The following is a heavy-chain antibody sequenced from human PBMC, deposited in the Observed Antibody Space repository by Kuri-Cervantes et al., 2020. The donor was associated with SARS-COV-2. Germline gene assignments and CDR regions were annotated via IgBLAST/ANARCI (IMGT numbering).Heavy chain of an antibody. V-gene: IGHV1-2*02. Sequence: ASVKVSCKASGYTFTSYGISWVRQAPGQGLEWMGWINPNSGGTNYAQKFQGRVTMTRDTSISTAYMELSRLRSDDTAVYYCAREGFGYCSSTSCYGNWFDPWAREPWSPSPQ. CDR2: INPNSGGT. J-gene: IGHJ5*02. D-gene: IGHD2-2*03. CDR1: GYTFTSYG. CDR3: AREGFGYCSSTSCYGNWFDP.